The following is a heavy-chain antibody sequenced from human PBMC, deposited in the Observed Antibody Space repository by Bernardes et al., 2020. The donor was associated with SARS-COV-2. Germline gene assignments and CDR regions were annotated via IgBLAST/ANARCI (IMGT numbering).Heavy chain of an antibody. J-gene: IGHJ4*02. Sequence: EPMSITSAVTVGACMGYSCAWDRPTPGKGLERIGAINRSGNTNYNPSLKIRVTISVDTSKNQFSLRLYSVTGADRAVYYCARGSLQFLFTQRYFFDHWGQGTLVTVSS. V-gene: IGHV4-34*01. CDR2: INRSGNT. CDR3: ARGSLQFLFTQRYFFDH. D-gene: IGHD3-3*01. CDR1: VGACMGYS.